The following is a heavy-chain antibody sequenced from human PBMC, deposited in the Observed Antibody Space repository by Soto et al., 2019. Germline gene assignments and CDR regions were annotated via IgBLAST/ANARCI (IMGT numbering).Heavy chain of an antibody. D-gene: IGHD2-15*01. CDR1: GGTFSNFA. CDR3: AASGWDVLGYDDKDTAGLDI. J-gene: IGHJ3*02. V-gene: IGHV1-69*01. Sequence: QVQLVQSGPEVKKPGSSVKVSCEASGGTFSNFAVNWVRQAPGQGLEWVGGIIPPFNVAKYAQKFEGRVTIIADESTSTAYLGLGSVRSDDTAVYYFAASGWDVLGYDDKDTAGLDILGQGAMVTVSS. CDR2: IIPPFNVA.